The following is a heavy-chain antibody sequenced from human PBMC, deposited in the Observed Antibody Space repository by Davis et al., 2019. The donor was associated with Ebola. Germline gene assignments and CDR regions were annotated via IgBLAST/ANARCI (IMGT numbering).Heavy chain of an antibody. D-gene: IGHD6-6*01. Sequence: PGGSLRLSCTVSGGSISSLYWSWVRQTPGQGLEWIGNIYSSGYRFDSGNTNYNPSLKSRVTISIDTSRKQFSLKLSSLTAADTGLYYCASNSSSSAAFDYWGQGILVTVSS. CDR2: IYSSGYRFDSGNT. J-gene: IGHJ4*02. CDR3: ASNSSSSAAFDY. CDR1: GGSISSLY. V-gene: IGHV4-59*11.